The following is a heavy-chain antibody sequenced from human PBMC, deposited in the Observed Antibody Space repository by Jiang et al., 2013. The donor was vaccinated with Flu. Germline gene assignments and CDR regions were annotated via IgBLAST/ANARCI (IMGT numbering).Heavy chain of an antibody. CDR1: GDSIRTNS. Sequence: GLVKPWETLSLICTVSGDSIRTNSWTWIRQAPGRVWSGLGTSRPLTAPTSTPPLESRVTISVDTSKNQFSLRLTSVTAADTAVYYCARSLTVTTYGVYFSYMDVWGQRDHGHRLL. V-gene: IGHV4-4*09. D-gene: IGHD4-17*01. J-gene: IGHJ6*03. CDR2: SRPLTAP. CDR3: ARSLTVTTYGVYFSYMDV.